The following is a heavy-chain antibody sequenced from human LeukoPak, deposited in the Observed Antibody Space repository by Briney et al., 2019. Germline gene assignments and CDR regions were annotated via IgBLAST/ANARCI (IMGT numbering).Heavy chain of an antibody. D-gene: IGHD2-2*01. CDR2: IYYSGST. CDR1: GGSISSYY. CDR3: ARGPHCSTTSCYGYYYYGMDV. J-gene: IGHJ6*02. V-gene: IGHV4-59*01. Sequence: SETLSLTCTVSGGSISSYYWSWIRRPPGKGLEWIGYIYYSGSTNYNPSLKSRVTISVDTSKNQFSLKLSSVTAADTAVYYCARGPHCSTTSCYGYYYYGMDVWGQGTTVTVSS.